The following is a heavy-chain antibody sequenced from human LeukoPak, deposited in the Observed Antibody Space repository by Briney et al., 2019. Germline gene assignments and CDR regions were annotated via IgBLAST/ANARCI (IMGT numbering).Heavy chain of an antibody. CDR2: TYYRSKWYN. Sequence: SGPGLVKPSQTLSLTCAISGDSVSSYSVAWTWIRQSPSRGLQWLGRTYYRSKWYNDYAISVKSRISINPDTSKNQFSLQLSSVTPEDTAVYYCARDPVGGSTIFDYWGQGTLVTVSS. CDR1: GDSVSSYSVA. J-gene: IGHJ4*02. V-gene: IGHV6-1*01. CDR3: ARDPVGGSTIFDY. D-gene: IGHD1-26*01.